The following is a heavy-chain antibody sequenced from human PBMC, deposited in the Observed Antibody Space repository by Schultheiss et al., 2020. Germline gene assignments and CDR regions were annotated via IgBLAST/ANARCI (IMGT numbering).Heavy chain of an antibody. V-gene: IGHV4-59*01. CDR1: GGSISSYY. D-gene: IGHD5-24*01. CDR3: ARVGRRWLQLYYFDY. CDR2: IYYSGST. J-gene: IGHJ4*02. Sequence: GSLRLSCTVSGGSISSYYWSWIRQPPGKGLEWIGYIYYSGSTNYNPSLKSRVTISVDTSKNQFSLKLSSVTAADTAVYYCARVGRRWLQLYYFDYWGQGTLVTVSS.